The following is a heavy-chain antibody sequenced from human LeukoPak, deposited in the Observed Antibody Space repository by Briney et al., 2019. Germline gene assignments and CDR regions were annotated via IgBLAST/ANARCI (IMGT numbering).Heavy chain of an antibody. Sequence: ASVKVSCKASGYTFTSYGISWVRQAPGQGLEWMGWISAYNGNTNYAQKLQGRVTMTTDTSTSTAYMELRSLRSDDTAVYYCARAYDYVWGSYLYCSFEYWGQGTLVTVSS. D-gene: IGHD3-16*02. CDR3: ARAYDYVWGSYLYCSFEY. CDR1: GYTFTSYG. J-gene: IGHJ4*02. CDR2: ISAYNGNT. V-gene: IGHV1-18*01.